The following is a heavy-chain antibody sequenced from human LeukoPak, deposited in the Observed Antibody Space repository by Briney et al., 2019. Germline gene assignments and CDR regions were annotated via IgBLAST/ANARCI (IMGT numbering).Heavy chain of an antibody. Sequence: PGGSPRLSCAAPGFTFSSYWMSWVRQAPGKGLEWVANIKQDGSEKYYVDSVKGRFTISRDNAKNSLYLQMNSLRAEDTAVYYCAREGGDYGDADGYWGQGTLVTVSS. J-gene: IGHJ4*02. V-gene: IGHV3-7*01. CDR3: AREGGDYGDADGY. CDR1: GFTFSSYW. CDR2: IKQDGSEK. D-gene: IGHD4-17*01.